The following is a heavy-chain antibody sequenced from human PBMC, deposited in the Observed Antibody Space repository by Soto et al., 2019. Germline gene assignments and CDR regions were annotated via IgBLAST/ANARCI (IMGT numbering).Heavy chain of an antibody. Sequence: QITLKESGPTLVKPTQPLTLTCTFSGFSLSTSGVGVGWIRQPPGKALEWLALIYWNDDKSYSTSLKSRLTNPKDTSKNQVVLTRANMDPVDTATNYCADAPYSGDDRDDCSGGSCYNYWGQGTLVTVSS. V-gene: IGHV2-5*01. D-gene: IGHD2-15*01. CDR2: IYWNDDK. J-gene: IGHJ4*02. CDR1: GFSLSTSGVG. CDR3: ADAPYSGDDRDDCSGGSCYNY.